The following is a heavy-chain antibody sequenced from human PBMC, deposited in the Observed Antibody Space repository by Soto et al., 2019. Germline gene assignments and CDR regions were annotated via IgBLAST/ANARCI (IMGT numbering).Heavy chain of an antibody. V-gene: IGHV1-3*01. D-gene: IGHD3-22*01. CDR3: ARVSFETSGYADY. Sequence: ASVKVSCKASGSIFSTYTMHWVRQAPGQRLEWMGWINAANGNTKYSQNFQGRVTISRDTSASTAYLELSSLRSEDTAVYYCARVSFETSGYADYWGQGTLVTVSS. CDR2: INAANGNT. CDR1: GSIFSTYT. J-gene: IGHJ4*02.